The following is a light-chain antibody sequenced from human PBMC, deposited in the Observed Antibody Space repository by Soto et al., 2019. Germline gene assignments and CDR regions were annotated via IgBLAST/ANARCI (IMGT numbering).Light chain of an antibody. CDR3: QQSYSQWT. V-gene: IGKV1-39*01. CDR2: VAS. J-gene: IGKJ1*01. CDR1: QNIASS. Sequence: IHMTHSPSSLSASVLYSVTITFRASQNIASSVNWYQQKPGEAPKLLIYVASSLQSGVPSRFSGSGSGTDFTFTISSLQPEDFATYYCQQSYSQWTFGQGTKVDIK.